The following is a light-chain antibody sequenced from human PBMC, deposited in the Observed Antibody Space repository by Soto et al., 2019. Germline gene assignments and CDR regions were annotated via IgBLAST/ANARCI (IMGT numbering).Light chain of an antibody. CDR2: EVS. CDR3: SSYAGATNLV. J-gene: IGLJ2*01. CDR1: SSDVGAYNS. Sequence: QSVLTQPPSASGSPGQSVTISCTGTSSDVGAYNSVSWYQHYPGKAPKLLIYEVSKRPSGVPDRFSGSKSGNTASLTVSGLQAEDEADYYCSSYAGATNLVFGGGTKLTV. V-gene: IGLV2-8*01.